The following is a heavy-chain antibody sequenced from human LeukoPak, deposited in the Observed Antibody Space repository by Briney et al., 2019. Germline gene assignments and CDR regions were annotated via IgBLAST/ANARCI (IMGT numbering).Heavy chain of an antibody. D-gene: IGHD3-16*02. CDR3: ARRYVWGSYRTVNFDY. CDR2: INHSGST. Sequence: SEILSLASAVYGGSFSGYYWSWIRQPPGKGLEWIGEINHSGSTNYNPSLKSRVTISVDTSKNQFSLKLSSVTAADTAVYYCARRYVWGSYRTVNFDYWGQGTLVTVSS. CDR1: GGSFSGYY. V-gene: IGHV4-34*01. J-gene: IGHJ4*02.